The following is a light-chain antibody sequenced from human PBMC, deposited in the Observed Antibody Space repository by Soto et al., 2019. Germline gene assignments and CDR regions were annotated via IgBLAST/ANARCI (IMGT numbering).Light chain of an antibody. CDR1: QSVSRDY. Sequence: EIVLTQSPDTLSLSPGQRATLSCRAIQSVSRDYLVWYQQKPGQAPRLLIYGASSRATGIPDRFSGSGSGTDFTLTISRLEPEDFAVYYCQHYGNSPPSVTFGPGTKVDIK. CDR3: QHYGNSPPSVT. CDR2: GAS. J-gene: IGKJ3*01. V-gene: IGKV3-20*01.